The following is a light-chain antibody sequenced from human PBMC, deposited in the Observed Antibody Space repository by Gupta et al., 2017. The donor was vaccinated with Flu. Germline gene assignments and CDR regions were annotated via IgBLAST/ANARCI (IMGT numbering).Light chain of an antibody. J-gene: IGLJ2*01. CDR1: NSGSKN. V-gene: IGLV3-9*01. CDR3: QVWDSSTGV. Sequence: ALGKTARITWGGNNSGSKNVHWYQQKPAPAPVLVIYRDSNRPSGIPERFSGSNSGNTVTMTISRAQAGDEADYYCQVWDSSTGVFGGGTKLTVL. CDR2: RDS.